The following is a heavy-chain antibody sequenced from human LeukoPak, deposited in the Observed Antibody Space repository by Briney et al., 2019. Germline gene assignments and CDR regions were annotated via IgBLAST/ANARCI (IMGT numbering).Heavy chain of an antibody. V-gene: IGHV1-2*02. CDR3: ARFGPILVGATIDAFDI. Sequence: ASVKVSCKASGYTFTGYYMHWVRQAPGQGLEWMGWINPNSGGTNYAQKFQGRVTMTRDTSISTAYMELSRLRSDDTAVYYCARFGPILVGATIDAFDIWGQGTMVTVSS. D-gene: IGHD1-26*01. J-gene: IGHJ3*02. CDR1: GYTFTGYY. CDR2: INPNSGGT.